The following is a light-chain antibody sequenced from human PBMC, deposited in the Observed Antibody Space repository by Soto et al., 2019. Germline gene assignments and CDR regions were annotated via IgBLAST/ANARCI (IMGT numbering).Light chain of an antibody. CDR3: QTWDTGVV. CDR2: LNSDGSH. Sequence: QLVLTQSPPASASLGASVKLTCTLSSGHSSYVIAWHRHQPEKGPRYLMKLNSDGSHNKGDGIPDRFSGSSSGAERYLTISSLQSEDEADYYCQTWDTGVVFGGGTKLTVL. V-gene: IGLV4-69*01. CDR1: SGHSSYV. J-gene: IGLJ2*01.